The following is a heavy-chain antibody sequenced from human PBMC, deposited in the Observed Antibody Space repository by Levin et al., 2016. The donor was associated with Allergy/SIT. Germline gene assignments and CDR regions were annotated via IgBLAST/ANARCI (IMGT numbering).Heavy chain of an antibody. CDR3: ARDLDRGSYYYYGMDV. Sequence: SETLSLTCTVSGGSISSYYWSWIRQPAGKGLEWIGRIYTSGSTNYNPSLKSRVTMSVDTSKNQFSLKLSSVTAADTAVYYCARDLDRGSYYYYGMDVWGQGTTVTVSS. V-gene: IGHV4-4*07. J-gene: IGHJ6*02. D-gene: IGHD3-22*01. CDR2: IYTSGST. CDR1: GGSISSYY.